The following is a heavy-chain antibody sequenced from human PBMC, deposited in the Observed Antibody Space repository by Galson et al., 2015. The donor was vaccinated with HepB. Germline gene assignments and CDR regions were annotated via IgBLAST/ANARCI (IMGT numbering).Heavy chain of an antibody. Sequence: SLRLSCAASGFTFDSYVMTWVRQAPGEGLEWVSTISGSGVNRYHADSVKGRFTISRDNSKNTLYLQMNSLRAEDTAVYYCARGSYSGSGGYYNADYWGQGTLVTVSS. CDR2: ISGSGVNR. J-gene: IGHJ4*02. CDR1: GFTFDSYV. CDR3: ARGSYSGSGGYYNADY. V-gene: IGHV3-23*01. D-gene: IGHD3-10*01.